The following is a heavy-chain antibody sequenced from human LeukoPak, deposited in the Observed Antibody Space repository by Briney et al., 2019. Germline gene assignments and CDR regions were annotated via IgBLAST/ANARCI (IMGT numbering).Heavy chain of an antibody. Sequence: PSETLSLTCTVSGGSISSGGYYWSWIRQPPGKGLEWIGYIYHSGSTYYNPSLKSRVTISVDRSKNQFSLKLSSVTAADTAVYYCARRLGYCSGGSCSFDAFDIWGQGTMVTVSS. J-gene: IGHJ3*02. CDR1: GGSISSGGYY. CDR3: ARRLGYCSGGSCSFDAFDI. V-gene: IGHV4-30-2*01. CDR2: IYHSGST. D-gene: IGHD2-15*01.